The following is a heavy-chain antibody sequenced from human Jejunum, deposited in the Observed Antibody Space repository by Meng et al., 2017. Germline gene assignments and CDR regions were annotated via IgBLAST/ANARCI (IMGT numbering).Heavy chain of an antibody. CDR2: IWYDGSYK. D-gene: IGHD6-13*01. V-gene: IGHV3-33*06. CDR1: GFSFSNYG. CDR3: AKRITAAGSSHYGLDV. J-gene: IGHJ6*02. Sequence: GGSLRLSCAASGFSFSNYGMYWVRHVPGKGLEWVAVIWYDGSYKYYADSVKGQFTISRDNSRETLYLQMNSLTVEDTAIYYCAKRITAAGSSHYGLDVWGQGTTVTVSS.